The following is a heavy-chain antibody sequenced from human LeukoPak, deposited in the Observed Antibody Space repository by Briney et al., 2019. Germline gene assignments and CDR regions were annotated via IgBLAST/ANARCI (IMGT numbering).Heavy chain of an antibody. V-gene: IGHV4-39*01. CDR3: ARLRVEYSSSYDY. J-gene: IGHJ4*02. D-gene: IGHD6-13*01. Sequence: PSETLSLTCTVSGGSISSSRYYWGWIRQPPGKGLEWIGSIYYGGSTYYNPSLKSRVTISVDTSKNQFSLKLSSVTAADTAVYYCARLRVEYSSSYDYWGQGTLVTVSS. CDR2: IYYGGST. CDR1: GGSISSSRYY.